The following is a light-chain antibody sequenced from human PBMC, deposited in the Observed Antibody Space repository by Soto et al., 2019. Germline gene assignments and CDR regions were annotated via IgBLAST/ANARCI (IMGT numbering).Light chain of an antibody. V-gene: IGKV3-20*01. CDR1: QSVSNSY. Sequence: EIVLTHSPGTLSLSPGEIATLSCRASQSVSNSYLAWYQQKPGQAPRLLIYGASSRATGIPDRFSGSGSGTDFTLTISRLEPEDFAVYYCQQYGSSPWAFGQGTKVDIK. CDR3: QQYGSSPWA. CDR2: GAS. J-gene: IGKJ1*01.